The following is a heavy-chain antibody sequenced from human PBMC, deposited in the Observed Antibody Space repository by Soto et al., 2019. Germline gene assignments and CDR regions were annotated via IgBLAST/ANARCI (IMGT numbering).Heavy chain of an antibody. CDR1: GYPFTNFP. CDR3: AREVGYGDFSAALLD. CDR2: ITSHNGRT. V-gene: IGHV1-18*04. Sequence: QVHLVQSGAEVKWPGASVTVSCRASGYPFTNFPVSWVRQAPGQGLEWMGSITSHNGRTEYAQNFQGRVTITADQSTSTAYMELNSLRSDDTAVYYCAREVGYGDFSAALLDWGQGTLVTVSS. D-gene: IGHD4-17*01. J-gene: IGHJ4*02.